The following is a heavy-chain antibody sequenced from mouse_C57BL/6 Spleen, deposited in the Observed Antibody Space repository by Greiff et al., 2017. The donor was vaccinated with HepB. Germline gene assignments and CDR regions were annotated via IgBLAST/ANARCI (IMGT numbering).Heavy chain of an antibody. CDR1: GYAFSSYW. CDR2: IYPGDGDT. Sequence: ESGAELVKPGASVKISCKASGYAFSSYWMNWVKQRPGKGLEWIGQIYPGDGDTNYNGKFKGKATLTADKSSSTAYMQLSSLTSEDSAVYFCARDGNYHTGFAYWGQGTLVTVSA. V-gene: IGHV1-80*01. D-gene: IGHD2-1*01. J-gene: IGHJ3*01. CDR3: ARDGNYHTGFAY.